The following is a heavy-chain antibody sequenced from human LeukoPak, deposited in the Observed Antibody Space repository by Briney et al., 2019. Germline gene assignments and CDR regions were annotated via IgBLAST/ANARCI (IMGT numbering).Heavy chain of an antibody. J-gene: IGHJ3*02. D-gene: IGHD2-15*01. CDR3: ATAASPRSWAFDI. CDR2: IYYSGST. Sequence: SEPLSLTCTVSGGSISSHYWSWIRQPPGKGLERIGYIYYSGSTKYTPSLKSRVTISVDTSKNQFSLKLSSVTAADTAVYYCATAASPRSWAFDIWGQGTMVTVSS. CDR1: GGSISSHY. V-gene: IGHV4-59*11.